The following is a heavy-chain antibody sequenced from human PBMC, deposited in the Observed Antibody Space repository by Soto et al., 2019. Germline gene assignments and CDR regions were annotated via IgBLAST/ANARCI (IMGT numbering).Heavy chain of an antibody. V-gene: IGHV4-39*07. J-gene: IGHJ4*02. D-gene: IGHD2-21*02. CDR1: GGSISSSSYY. CDR3: ARWTYCGGDCYWLDF. Sequence: ASETLSLTWTVSGGSISSSSYYWGWLRQPPGKGLEWIGSIYYSGSTYYNPSLKSRVTISVEPSQNQFSLKLSSVTAADTAIYYCARWTYCGGDCYWLDFWGQGTLVTVSS. CDR2: IYYSGST.